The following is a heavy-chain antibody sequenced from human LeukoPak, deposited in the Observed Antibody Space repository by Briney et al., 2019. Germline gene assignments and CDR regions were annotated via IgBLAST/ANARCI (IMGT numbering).Heavy chain of an antibody. J-gene: IGHJ4*02. CDR3: ARDWIGDGYNYYHYFDY. CDR2: ISSSGSTI. CDR1: GCTFSVSY. V-gene: IGHV3-11*01. D-gene: IGHD5-24*01. Sequence: GGSLRLSCSASGCTFSVSYMSWIRKAPGRVLELISYISSSGSTIYYADSVKGRFTISRDNAKNSLYLQMNRLRAEDTAVYYCARDWIGDGYNYYHYFDYWGQGTLVTVSS.